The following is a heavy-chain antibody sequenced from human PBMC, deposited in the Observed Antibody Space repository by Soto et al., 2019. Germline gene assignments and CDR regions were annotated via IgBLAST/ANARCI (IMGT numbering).Heavy chain of an antibody. CDR2: INSDGSSI. CDR3: ARDDTMVRG. CDR1: GFTFSNYW. V-gene: IGHV3-74*01. J-gene: IGHJ4*02. Sequence: EVQLVESGGGLVQPGGSLRLSCAASGFTFSNYWMHWVRQDPGKGLVWVSHINSDGSSISYADSVKGRFTISRDNAKNTLYLQMSSLRAEDTAVSYCARDDTMVRGGGQGTLVTVSS. D-gene: IGHD3-10*01.